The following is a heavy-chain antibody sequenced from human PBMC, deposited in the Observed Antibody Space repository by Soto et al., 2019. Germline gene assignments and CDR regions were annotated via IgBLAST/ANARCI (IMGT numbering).Heavy chain of an antibody. CDR2: IKPISDTT. D-gene: IGHD4-4*01. J-gene: IGHJ5*02. CDR1: GDTFGRFT. CDR3: ARDPSTVNKLIGVWFDP. V-gene: IGHV1-69*13. Sequence: ASVKVSCKASGDTFGRFTINWVRQAPGQGLEWMGGIKPISDTTTYAQRFQGRVTFTADASTSTVYMELSSLRAEDTAMYFCARDPSTVNKLIGVWFDPWVQGTLVTVSS.